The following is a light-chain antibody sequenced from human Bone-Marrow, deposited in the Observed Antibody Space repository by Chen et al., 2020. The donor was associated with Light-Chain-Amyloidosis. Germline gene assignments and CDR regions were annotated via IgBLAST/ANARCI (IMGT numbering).Light chain of an antibody. CDR3: SSFTNSNTWV. Sequence: QSALTQPPSVSGSPGQSVPLSCTGTRSDIGNWNRVPWHQQPPGTAPKLIIYEVSNRPSGVPDRFSGSKSGNTASLTISGLQAEDEANYYCSSFTNSNTWVFGGGTRLTVL. CDR2: EVS. CDR1: RSDIGNWNR. V-gene: IGLV2-18*02. J-gene: IGLJ3*02.